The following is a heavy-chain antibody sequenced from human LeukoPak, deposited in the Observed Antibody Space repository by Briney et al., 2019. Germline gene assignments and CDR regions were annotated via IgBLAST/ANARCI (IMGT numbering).Heavy chain of an antibody. D-gene: IGHD5-24*01. Sequence: GASVKFSCKASGYTFTGYYMHWVRQAPGQGLEGMGWINPNSGGTNYAQKFQGRVTMTRDTSIATAYMELSRLRSDDTAVYYCARDQGEMATIPDYWGQGTLVTVSS. CDR1: GYTFTGYY. CDR3: ARDQGEMATIPDY. CDR2: INPNSGGT. V-gene: IGHV1-2*02. J-gene: IGHJ4*02.